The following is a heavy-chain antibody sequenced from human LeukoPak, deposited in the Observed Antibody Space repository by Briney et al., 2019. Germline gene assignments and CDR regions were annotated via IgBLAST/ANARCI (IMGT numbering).Heavy chain of an antibody. CDR3: ARGPPPDLDY. V-gene: IGHV4-59*08. J-gene: IGHJ4*02. CDR1: GGSLSSYY. CDR2: IYDSGST. Sequence: SETLSLTCTVSGGSLSSYYWSWIRQPPGKGLEWIGYIYDSGSTNYNPSLKSRVTISVDTSKNQISLKLNSVTAADTAVYYCARGPPPDLDYWGRGTLVTVSS.